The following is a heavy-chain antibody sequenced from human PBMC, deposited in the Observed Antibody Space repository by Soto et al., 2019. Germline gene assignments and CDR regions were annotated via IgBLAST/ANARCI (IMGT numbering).Heavy chain of an antibody. D-gene: IGHD3-3*01. CDR1: GGSISSGDYY. CDR2: IYYSGST. CDR3: ARWWSGSRQGFDP. V-gene: IGHV4-31*03. Sequence: QVQLQESGPGLVKPSQTLSLTCTVSGGSISSGDYYWSWIRQHPGKGLEWIGYIYYSGSTYYNPSTNSRVTISVDTSMNQFSLKLSSVTAADTAVYYCARWWSGSRQGFDPWGQGTLVTVSS. J-gene: IGHJ5*02.